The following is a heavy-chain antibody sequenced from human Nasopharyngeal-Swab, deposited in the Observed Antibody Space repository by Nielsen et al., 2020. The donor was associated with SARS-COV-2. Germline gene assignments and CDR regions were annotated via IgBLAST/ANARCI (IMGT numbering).Heavy chain of an antibody. CDR3: ASVGSSSWYQLWFDP. J-gene: IGHJ5*02. Sequence: WIRQPPGKGLEWIGSINHSGSTNYNPSLKSRVTISVDTSKNQFSLKLSSVTAADTAVYYCASVGSSSWYQLWFDPWGQGTLVTVSS. CDR2: INHSGST. D-gene: IGHD6-13*01. V-gene: IGHV4-34*01.